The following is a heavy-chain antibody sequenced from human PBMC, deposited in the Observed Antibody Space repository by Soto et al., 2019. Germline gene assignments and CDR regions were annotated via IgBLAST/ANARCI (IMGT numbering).Heavy chain of an antibody. D-gene: IGHD6-13*01. CDR1: GGSISSSNW. Sequence: SETLSLTCAVSGGSISSSNWWSWVRQPPGKGLEWIGEIYHSGSTNYNPSPKSRVTISVDKSKNQFSLKLSSVTAADTAVYYCARRYSSSWYYGFYYYGMDVWGQGTTVTVSS. V-gene: IGHV4-4*02. CDR2: IYHSGST. CDR3: ARRYSSSWYYGFYYYGMDV. J-gene: IGHJ6*02.